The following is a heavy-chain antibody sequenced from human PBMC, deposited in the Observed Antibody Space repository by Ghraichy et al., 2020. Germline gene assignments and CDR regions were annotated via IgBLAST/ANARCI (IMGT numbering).Heavy chain of an antibody. Sequence: SVKVSCTASRGTFSHYAITWVRQAPGHGLEWMGGINPRFGTEDYAANFQGRLRITADESMRTSYMELSRLTSEDTAVYYCGRGSYDSRGYVQDYASCYGIDVWGQGTTVSVSS. D-gene: IGHD3-22*01. CDR1: RGTFSHYA. CDR3: GRGSYDSRGYVQDYASCYGIDV. V-gene: IGHV1-69*13. CDR2: INPRFGTE. J-gene: IGHJ6*02.